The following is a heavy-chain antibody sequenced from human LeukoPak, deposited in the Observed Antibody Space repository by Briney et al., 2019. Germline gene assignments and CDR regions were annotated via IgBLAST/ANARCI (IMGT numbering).Heavy chain of an antibody. J-gene: IGHJ4*02. D-gene: IGHD4-17*01. Sequence: SETLSLTCTVSGASINSGGYYWSWIRQPPGKGLEWIGEIYHSGSTNYNPSLKSRVTISVDKSKNRFSLKLSSVTAADTAIYYCARVKQATVTTYEYWGQGTQVTVSS. CDR3: ARVKQATVTTYEY. CDR2: IYHSGST. CDR1: GASINSGGYY. V-gene: IGHV4-30-2*01.